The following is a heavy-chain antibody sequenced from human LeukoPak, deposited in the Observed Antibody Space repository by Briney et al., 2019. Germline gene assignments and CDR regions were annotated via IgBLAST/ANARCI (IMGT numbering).Heavy chain of an antibody. Sequence: SETLSLTCTVSGGSISSYYWSWIRQPPGKGLEWIGYIYYSGSTNYNPSLKSRVTISVDTSKNQFSLKLSSVTAADTAVYYCARTTNGVCYHCYAFDTWGQGTMVTVSS. D-gene: IGHD2-8*01. CDR3: ARTTNGVCYHCYAFDT. V-gene: IGHV4-59*01. J-gene: IGHJ3*02. CDR2: IYYSGST. CDR1: GGSISSYY.